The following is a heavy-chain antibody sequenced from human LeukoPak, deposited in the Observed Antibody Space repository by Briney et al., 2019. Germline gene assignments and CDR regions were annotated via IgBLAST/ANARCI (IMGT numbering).Heavy chain of an antibody. V-gene: IGHV3-66*02. J-gene: IGHJ4*02. CDR3: ATEGQYYDSSGYPTWTFDS. CDR2: IYSGGST. CDR1: GFTVSSSY. Sequence: PGGSLRLSCAASGFTVSSSYMSWVRQAPGKGLEWVSVIYSGGSTYYADSVKGRFTISRDNSKNTLYLQMNSLRAEDTAVYYCATEGQYYDSSGYPTWTFDSWGQGTLVTVFS. D-gene: IGHD3-22*01.